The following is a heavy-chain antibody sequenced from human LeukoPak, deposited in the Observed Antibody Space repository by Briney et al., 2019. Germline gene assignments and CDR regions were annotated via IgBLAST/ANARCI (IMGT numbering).Heavy chain of an antibody. CDR2: ISYDGSNK. D-gene: IGHD1-26*01. V-gene: IGHV3-30-3*01. Sequence: PGGSLRLSCAASGFTFSSYAMHWVRQAPGKGLEWVAVISYDGSNKYYADSVKGRFTISRDNSKNTLYLQMNSLRAEDTAVYYCARDLGGSYFPYYYGMDVWGQGTTVTVSS. J-gene: IGHJ6*02. CDR3: ARDLGGSYFPYYYGMDV. CDR1: GFTFSSYA.